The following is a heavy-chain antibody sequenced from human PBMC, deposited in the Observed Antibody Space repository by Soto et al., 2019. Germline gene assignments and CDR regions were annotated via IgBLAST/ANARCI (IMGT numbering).Heavy chain of an antibody. CDR3: ARETIAARPRFRWFDP. J-gene: IGHJ5*02. CDR1: GGSISSGDYY. Sequence: QVQLQESGPGLVKPSQTLSLTCTVSGGSISSGDYYWSWIRQPPGKGLEWIGYIYYSGSTYYNPSLKIRVTISVDTSKNQFSLKLSSVTAADTAVYYCARETIAARPRFRWFDPWGQGTLVTVSS. D-gene: IGHD6-6*01. CDR2: IYYSGST. V-gene: IGHV4-30-4*01.